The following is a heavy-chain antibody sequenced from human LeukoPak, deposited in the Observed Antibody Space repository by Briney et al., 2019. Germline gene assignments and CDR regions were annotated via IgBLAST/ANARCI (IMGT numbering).Heavy chain of an antibody. CDR1: GGSINSDNYY. V-gene: IGHV4-61*02. J-gene: IGHJ3*01. CDR2: ISSSGTT. Sequence: PSETLSLTCTVSGGSINSDNYYWNWIRQPAGKGLEWIGRISSSGTTNHNPSLNSRVTISLDKSKNQFSLMLNSVTAADTAVYYCAREWSFWGQGTKVTVSS. D-gene: IGHD3-10*01. CDR3: AREWSF.